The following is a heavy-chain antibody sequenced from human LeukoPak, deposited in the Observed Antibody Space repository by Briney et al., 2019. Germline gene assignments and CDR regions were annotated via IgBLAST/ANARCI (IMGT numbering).Heavy chain of an antibody. CDR3: ARAYSGFEAFDY. CDR1: GYTFTGYY. D-gene: IGHD2-21*01. Sequence: ASVKVSCKASGYTFTGYYLHWVRQAPGQGLEWMGCINPNSGGTNYAHKFQGRVTMTRDTSISTAYMELSRLRSDDTAVYFCARAYSGFEAFDYWGQGTLVTVS. V-gene: IGHV1-2*02. J-gene: IGHJ4*02. CDR2: INPNSGGT.